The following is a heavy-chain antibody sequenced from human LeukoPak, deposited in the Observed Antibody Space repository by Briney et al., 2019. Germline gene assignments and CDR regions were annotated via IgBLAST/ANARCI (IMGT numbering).Heavy chain of an antibody. V-gene: IGHV1-18*01. CDR1: RYTFTNDG. Sequence: GASVTVSCKPSRYTFTNDGISWVRQAAGQGLEWMGWISAYNANTNYAQKLQGRVTMTTDTSTSTAYMEPRSLTSDDTAVYYCARDRSVVRGVIITFDYWGQGTLVTVSS. J-gene: IGHJ4*02. D-gene: IGHD3-10*01. CDR2: ISAYNANT. CDR3: ARDRSVVRGVIITFDY.